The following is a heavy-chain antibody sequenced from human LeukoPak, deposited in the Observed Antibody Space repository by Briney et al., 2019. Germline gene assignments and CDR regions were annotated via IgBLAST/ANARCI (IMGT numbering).Heavy chain of an antibody. Sequence: GASVKVSCKASGYTFTSYDINWVRQATGQGLEWMGWMNPNSGNTGYAQKFQGRVTMTRNTSISTAYMELSSLRSEDTAVYYCARFSYDFWSGYYNFDYWGQGTLVTVSS. CDR1: GYTFTSYD. V-gene: IGHV1-8*01. CDR2: MNPNSGNT. J-gene: IGHJ4*02. D-gene: IGHD3-3*01. CDR3: ARFSYDFWSGYYNFDY.